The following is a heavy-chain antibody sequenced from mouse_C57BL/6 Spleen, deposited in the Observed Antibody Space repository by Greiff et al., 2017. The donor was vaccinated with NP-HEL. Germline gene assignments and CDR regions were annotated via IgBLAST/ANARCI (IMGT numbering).Heavy chain of an antibody. CDR3: ARCRLRQEGYYAMDY. Sequence: QVQLQQPGAELVMPGASVKLSCKASGYTFTSYWMHWVKQRPGQGLEWIGEIDPSDSYTNYNQKFKGKSTLTVDKSSSTAYMQLSSLTSEDSAVYYCARCRLRQEGYYAMDYWGQGTSVTVSS. CDR1: GYTFTSYW. D-gene: IGHD2-2*01. J-gene: IGHJ4*01. CDR2: IDPSDSYT. V-gene: IGHV1-69*01.